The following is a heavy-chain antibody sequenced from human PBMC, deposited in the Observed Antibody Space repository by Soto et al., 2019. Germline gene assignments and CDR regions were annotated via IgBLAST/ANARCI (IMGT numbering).Heavy chain of an antibody. CDR1: GFTFSDHY. CDR2: TRNKANSYTT. CDR3: ARGHQGVTAKCYYYSGMDV. V-gene: IGHV3-72*01. Sequence: EVQLVESGGGLVQPGGSLRLSCAASGFTFSDHYMDWVRQAPGKGLEWVGRTRNKANSYTTESAASVKGRFTISTDXTXTXLXXQMNSMKTENTAVYYCARGHQGVTAKCYYYSGMDVWGQGTTVTASS. D-gene: IGHD2-21*02. J-gene: IGHJ6*02.